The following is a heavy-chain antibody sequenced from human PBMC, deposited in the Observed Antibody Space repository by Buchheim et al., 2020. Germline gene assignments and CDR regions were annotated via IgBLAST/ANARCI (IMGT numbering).Heavy chain of an antibody. CDR2: ISYDGSNK. V-gene: IGHV3-30*18. CDR1: VFTFSSYG. D-gene: IGHD2-2*01. J-gene: IGHJ5*02. Sequence: QVQLVESGGGVVQTGRSLRLSCAASVFTFSSYGMHWVRQAPGKGLEWVAGISYDGSNKYYADSVKGRFTISRDNSKNTLYLQMNSLRAEDTAVYYCAKDGLGYCSSTSCYGADWFDPWGQGTL. CDR3: AKDGLGYCSSTSCYGADWFDP.